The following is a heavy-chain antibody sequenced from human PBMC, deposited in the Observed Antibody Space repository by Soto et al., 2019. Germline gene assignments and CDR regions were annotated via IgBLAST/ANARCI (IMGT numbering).Heavy chain of an antibody. CDR2: IYPGDSDT. CDR1: GYSFTSYW. D-gene: IGHD3-22*01. V-gene: IGHV5-51*01. J-gene: IGHJ3*02. CDR3: ARPIDVYYYDSRRRSRIDLLAFDI. Sequence: EVQLVQSGAEVKKPGESLKISCKGSGYSFTSYWIGWVRQMPGKGLEWMGIIYPGDSDTRYSPSFQGQVTISADKSISTAYLQWSSLKASDTAMYYCARPIDVYYYDSRRRSRIDLLAFDIWGQGTMVTVSS.